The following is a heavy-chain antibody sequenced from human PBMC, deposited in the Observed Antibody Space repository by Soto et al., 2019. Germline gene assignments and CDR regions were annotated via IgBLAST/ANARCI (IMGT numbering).Heavy chain of an antibody. CDR3: AKDGYQLPQIAYYHSYMDV. CDR2: IFGSGDST. Sequence: GKGLEWVSAIFGSGDSTYYADSVKGRFTISRDNPKNTLYLQMNSLRAEDTAVYYCAKDGYQLPQIAYYHSYMDVGVKGTTVTVTS. V-gene: IGHV3-23*01. D-gene: IGHD2-2*01. J-gene: IGHJ6*03.